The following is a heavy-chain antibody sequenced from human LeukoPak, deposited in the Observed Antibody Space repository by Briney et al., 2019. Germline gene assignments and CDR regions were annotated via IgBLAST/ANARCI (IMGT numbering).Heavy chain of an antibody. Sequence: GGSLRLSCVVSGFTFSSYGMNWVRQAPGKGLEWVSYISSSSSTIYSADSVQGRFTISRDNAKNSLYLQMNSLRVEDTAVYYCARAWLAGTNDAFDIWGQGTMVTVSS. V-gene: IGHV3-48*04. J-gene: IGHJ3*02. CDR1: GFTFSSYG. CDR3: ARAWLAGTNDAFDI. CDR2: ISSSSSTI. D-gene: IGHD6-19*01.